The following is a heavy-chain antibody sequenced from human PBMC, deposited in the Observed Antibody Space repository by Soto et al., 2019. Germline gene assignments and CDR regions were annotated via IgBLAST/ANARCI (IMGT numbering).Heavy chain of an antibody. CDR1: GFTFSGYA. D-gene: IGHD3-3*01. Sequence: LVESGGGVVQPGRSLRLSCAASGFTFSGYALHWVRQTPGKGLEWMAVISYDRTNKYYAGSVAGRFTISRDKSRNTLYLQMNSLRLEDTAIWYFARAEPAGFGMTIASYYYGMDVWGKGTTVTVSS. J-gene: IGHJ6*04. V-gene: IGHV3-30-3*01. CDR3: ARAEPAGFGMTIASYYYGMDV. CDR2: ISYDRTNK.